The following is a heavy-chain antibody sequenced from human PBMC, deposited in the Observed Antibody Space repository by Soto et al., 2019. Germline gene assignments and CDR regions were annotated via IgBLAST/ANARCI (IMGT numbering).Heavy chain of an antibody. D-gene: IGHD3-16*01. CDR2: IWYDGSNK. CDR1: GFTFSSYG. V-gene: IGHV3-33*01. J-gene: IGHJ4*02. CDR3: ARDWRGEVFDY. Sequence: QVQLVESGGGVVQPGRSLRLSCAASGFTFSSYGMHWVRQAPGKGLEWVAVIWYDGSNKYYADSVKGRFTISIDNSKNTLYLQMNSLRAEDTAVYYCARDWRGEVFDYWGQGTLVTVSS.